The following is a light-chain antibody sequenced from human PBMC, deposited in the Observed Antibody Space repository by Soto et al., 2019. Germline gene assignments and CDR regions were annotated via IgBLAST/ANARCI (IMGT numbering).Light chain of an antibody. J-gene: IGKJ1*01. V-gene: IGKV1-39*01. Sequence: DIQMTQSPSSLSASVGDRVTITCRASQSISSYLNWYQQKPGKAPKXLIFAASSLQSGVPSRFSGSRSGPDLTLTISSLQPEDVATYDGQQSYSSPPTFGQGTKVDIK. CDR1: QSISSY. CDR2: AAS. CDR3: QQSYSSPPT.